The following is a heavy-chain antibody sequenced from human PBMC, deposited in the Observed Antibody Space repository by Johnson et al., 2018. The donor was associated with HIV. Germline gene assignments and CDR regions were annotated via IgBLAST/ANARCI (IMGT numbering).Heavy chain of an antibody. CDR3: AREGGQWLVLVDAFDI. CDR1: GFTFSSYA. Sequence: QVQLVESGGGVVQPGRSLRLSCAASGFTFSSYAMHWVRQAPGKGLEWVAVISYDGSNKYYADSVKGRFTIFRDNSKNTLYWQMNSLRAEDTAVYYCAREGGQWLVLVDAFDIWGQGTMVTVSS. V-gene: IGHV3-30-3*01. J-gene: IGHJ3*02. CDR2: ISYDGSNK. D-gene: IGHD6-19*01.